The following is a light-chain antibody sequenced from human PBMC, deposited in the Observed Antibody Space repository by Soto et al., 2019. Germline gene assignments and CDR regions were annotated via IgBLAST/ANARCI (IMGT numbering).Light chain of an antibody. CDR2: AAS. CDR1: QDIRNG. V-gene: IGKV1-6*01. J-gene: IGKJ1*01. Sequence: AVQMTQSPSSLSASVGDRVTITCRASQDIRNGLGWYRQKPGKAPELLIYAASSLQSGVPSRFSGSASDTDFTLTISSLQPEDFATYYCLQDHIYPWTFGQGTKVEI. CDR3: LQDHIYPWT.